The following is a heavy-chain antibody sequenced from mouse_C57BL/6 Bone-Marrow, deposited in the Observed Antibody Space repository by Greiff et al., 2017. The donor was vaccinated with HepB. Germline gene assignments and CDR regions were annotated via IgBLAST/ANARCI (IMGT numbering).Heavy chain of an antibody. D-gene: IGHD2-2*01. CDR2: IRNKANGYTT. Sequence: EVQLVESGGGLVQPGGSLSLSCAASGFTFTDYYMSWVRQPPGKALEWLGFIRNKANGYTTEYSASVKGRFTISRDNSQSILYLQMNALRSEDSATYYCARWLPPYSDAMDYWGQGTSVTVSS. CDR3: ARWLPPYSDAMDY. CDR1: GFTFTDYY. J-gene: IGHJ4*01. V-gene: IGHV7-3*01.